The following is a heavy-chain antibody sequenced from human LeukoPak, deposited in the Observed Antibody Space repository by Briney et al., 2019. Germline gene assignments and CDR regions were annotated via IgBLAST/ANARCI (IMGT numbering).Heavy chain of an antibody. CDR1: GGSFSGYY. V-gene: IGHV4-34*01. J-gene: IGHJ4*02. D-gene: IGHD5-12*01. CDR2: INHSRST. Sequence: SETLSLTCAVYGGSFSGYYWSWIRQPPGKGLEWIGEINHSRSTNYNPSLKSRVTISVDTSKNQFSLKLSSVTAADTAVYYCARGRGYSGYDRGYFDYWGQGTLVTVSS. CDR3: ARGRGYSGYDRGYFDY.